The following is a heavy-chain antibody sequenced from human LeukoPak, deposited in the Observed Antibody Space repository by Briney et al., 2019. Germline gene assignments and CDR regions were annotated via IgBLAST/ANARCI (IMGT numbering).Heavy chain of an antibody. CDR1: GYTFTSYY. CDR2: INPSGGRT. J-gene: IGHJ3*02. D-gene: IGHD3-10*01. V-gene: IGHV1-46*01. CDR3: ARGGLWFGETPGAFDI. Sequence: ASVKVSCKASGYTFTSYYMHWVRQAPGQGLEWMGIINPSGGRTSYAQKFQGRVTMTRDMSTSTVYMELSSLRSEDTAVYYCARGGLWFGETPGAFDIWGQGTMVTVSS.